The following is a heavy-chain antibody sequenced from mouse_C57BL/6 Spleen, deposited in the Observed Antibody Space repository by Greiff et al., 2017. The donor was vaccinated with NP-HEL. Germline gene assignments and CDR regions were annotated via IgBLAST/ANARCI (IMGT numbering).Heavy chain of an antibody. D-gene: IGHD2-4*01. CDR3: AIYYDYAY. J-gene: IGHJ2*01. Sequence: QVQLQQPGAELVKPGASVKLSCKASGYTFTSYWMHWVKQRPGQGLEWIGYINPSSGYTKYNQKFKDKATLTADKSSSTAYMQLSSLTSEDSAVYYCAIYYDYAYWGQGTTLTVSS. V-gene: IGHV1-64*01. CDR1: GYTFTSYW. CDR2: INPSSGYT.